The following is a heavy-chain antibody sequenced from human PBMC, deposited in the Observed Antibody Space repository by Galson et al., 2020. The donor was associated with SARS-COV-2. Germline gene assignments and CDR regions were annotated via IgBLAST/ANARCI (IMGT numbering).Heavy chain of an antibody. Sequence: GGSLRLSCAASGFTFSTYEMNWVRQAPGKGLEWVSYISGSGSATKYADSVRGRFTISRENAKNSLFLQMNSLRAEDTALYYCARYLEAAPGAGYYYYYAIDVWGEGTTVTVAP. J-gene: IGHJ6*04. V-gene: IGHV3-48*03. CDR3: ARYLEAAPGAGYYYYYAIDV. CDR1: GFTFSTYE. D-gene: IGHD6-6*01. CDR2: ISGSGSAT.